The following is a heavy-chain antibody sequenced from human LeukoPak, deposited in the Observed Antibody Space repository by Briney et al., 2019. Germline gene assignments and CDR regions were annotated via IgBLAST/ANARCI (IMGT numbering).Heavy chain of an antibody. CDR1: GFTFSSYA. J-gene: IGHJ4*02. D-gene: IGHD2-2*01. Sequence: PGGSLRLSCAASGFTFSSYAMSWVRQAPGKGLEWVSAISGSGGSTYYADSVKGRFTISRDNSKNTLYLQMYSLRAEDTAVYYCAKATRYCTSTSCPWDYWGQGTLVTVSS. CDR2: ISGSGGST. CDR3: AKATRYCTSTSCPWDY. V-gene: IGHV3-23*01.